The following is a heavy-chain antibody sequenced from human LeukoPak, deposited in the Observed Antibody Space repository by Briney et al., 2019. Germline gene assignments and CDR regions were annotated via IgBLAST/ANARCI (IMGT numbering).Heavy chain of an antibody. J-gene: IGHJ4*02. CDR1: GGTFSSYA. CDR3: ARELRIAAAADY. CDR2: IIPILGIA. V-gene: IGHV1-69*04. Sequence: SVKVSCKASGGTFSSYAISWVRQAPGQGLEWMGRIIPILGIANYAQKFQGRVTITADKSTSTAYMELSSLRSEDTAVYYCARELRIAAAADYWGQGTLVTVSS. D-gene: IGHD6-13*01.